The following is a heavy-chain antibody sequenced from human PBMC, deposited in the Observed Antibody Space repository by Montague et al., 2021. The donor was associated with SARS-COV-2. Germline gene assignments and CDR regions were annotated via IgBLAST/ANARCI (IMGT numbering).Heavy chain of an antibody. J-gene: IGHJ6*02. Sequence: TLSITCTVSGGSISSGGYYWSWIRQHPGKGLEWIGYIYYSGSTNYNPSLKSRLTISVDTSKNQFPLKLSSVTAADTAVYYCARGEGVMVYVYGMDVWGQGTTVTVSS. D-gene: IGHD2-8*01. V-gene: IGHV4-31*03. CDR2: IYYSGST. CDR1: GGSISSGGYY. CDR3: ARGEGVMVYVYGMDV.